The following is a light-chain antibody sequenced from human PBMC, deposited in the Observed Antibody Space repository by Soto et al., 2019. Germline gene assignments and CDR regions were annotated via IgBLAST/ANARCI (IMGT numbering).Light chain of an antibody. Sequence: EIVLTQSPGTLSLSPGERATLSCRASQSVTSNYLAWYQQKPGQAPRILIFAASSRATGIPDKFSGSGSGTDFTLTISRLEPDDFAVYYCQQYNNWPRTFGQGTKVEIK. CDR3: QQYNNWPRT. J-gene: IGKJ1*01. V-gene: IGKV3-20*01. CDR2: AAS. CDR1: QSVTSNY.